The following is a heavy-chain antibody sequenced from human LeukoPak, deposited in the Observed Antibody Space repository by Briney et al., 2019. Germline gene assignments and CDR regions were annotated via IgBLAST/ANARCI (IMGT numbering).Heavy chain of an antibody. Sequence: SETLSLTCSVSGASISGGTYYWGWIRQPPGKGLEWIGSIYYTGSTYDNPSLKSRVTISVDTSKNQFSLKLSSVTAADTAVYYCVRRGGSGRAFDYWGQGTLVTVSS. V-gene: IGHV4-39*01. CDR2: IYYTGST. CDR1: GASISGGTYY. CDR3: VRRGGSGRAFDY. D-gene: IGHD1-26*01. J-gene: IGHJ4*02.